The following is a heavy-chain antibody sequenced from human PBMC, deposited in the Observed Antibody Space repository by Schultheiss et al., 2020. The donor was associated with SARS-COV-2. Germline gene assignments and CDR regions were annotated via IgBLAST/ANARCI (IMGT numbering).Heavy chain of an antibody. V-gene: IGHV4-59*01. D-gene: IGHD5-24*01. CDR1: GSSITGFF. J-gene: IGHJ4*02. CDR3: ARATRVESLFSVRGGSFDF. CDR2: IYFTGIT. Sequence: SETLSLTCSVSGSSITGFFWTWIRQPPGKGLDPIGNIYFTGITKYNPSLKSRVTISIDTSKYQFSLKLGSVTAAETAVYFCARATRVESLFSVRGGSFDFWGRGALVTVSS.